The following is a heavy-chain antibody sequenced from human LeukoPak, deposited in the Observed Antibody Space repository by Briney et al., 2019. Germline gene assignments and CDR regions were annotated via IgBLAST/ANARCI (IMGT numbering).Heavy chain of an antibody. J-gene: IGHJ6*02. CDR2: ISYDGSNK. D-gene: IGHD5-24*01. V-gene: IGHV3-30-3*01. CDR3: VRVRDGYNYRREAYYYYGMDV. Sequence: GGSLRLSCAASGFTFSSYAMHWVRQAPGKGLEWVAVISYDGSNKYYADSVKGRFTISRDNSKNTLYLQMNSLRAEDTAVYYCVRVRDGYNYRREAYYYYGMDVWGQGTTVTVSS. CDR1: GFTFSSYA.